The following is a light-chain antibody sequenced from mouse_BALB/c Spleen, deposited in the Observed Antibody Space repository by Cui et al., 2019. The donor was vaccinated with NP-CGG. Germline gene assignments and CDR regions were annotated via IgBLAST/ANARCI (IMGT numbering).Light chain of an antibody. Sequence: QAVVTQGSALTTSPGETVTLTCRSSTGAATTSNYANWVQEKPDHLFTGLIGGTNNRAPGVPARFSGSLIGDKAALTITGAQTEDEAIYFCALWYSNHWVFGGGTKLTVL. CDR2: GTN. V-gene: IGLV1*01. J-gene: IGLJ1*01. CDR1: TGAATTSNY. CDR3: ALWYSNHWV.